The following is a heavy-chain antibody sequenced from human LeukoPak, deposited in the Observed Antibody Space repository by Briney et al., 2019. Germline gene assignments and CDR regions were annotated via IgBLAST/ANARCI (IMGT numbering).Heavy chain of an antibody. V-gene: IGHV4-59*05. CDR1: GASISTYY. D-gene: IGHD6-19*01. CDR2: LYYSGGT. Sequence: PSETLSLTCTVSGASISTYYWNWIRQPPGKGLEWIGSLYYSGGTHYNPSLKSRVTISVATSKNEFSLKLSSVTAADTAVYYCARQGSGFYYFDYWGQGTLVTVSS. CDR3: ARQGSGFYYFDY. J-gene: IGHJ4*02.